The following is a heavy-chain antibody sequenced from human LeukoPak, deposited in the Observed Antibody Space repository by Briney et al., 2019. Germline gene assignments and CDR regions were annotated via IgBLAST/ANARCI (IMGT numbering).Heavy chain of an antibody. CDR3: ARKALYSSSWRY. CDR2: ISHSGNT. J-gene: IGHJ4*02. D-gene: IGHD6-13*01. V-gene: IGHV4-34*01. CDR1: GGSFSGNY. Sequence: SETLSLTCAVSGGSFSGNYWSWLRQPPAKGLEWLGDISHSGNTKYNPSLESRVTLSVDTSKDQFSLRLSSVTAADTAVYYCARKALYSSSWRYWGQGTLVTVSS.